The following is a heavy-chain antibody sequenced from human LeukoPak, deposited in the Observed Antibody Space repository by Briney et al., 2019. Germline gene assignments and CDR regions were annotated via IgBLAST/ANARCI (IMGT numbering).Heavy chain of an antibody. CDR2: IIPIFGTA. CDR3: ARRVYGYDEFDY. CDR1: GGTFSSYA. Sequence: ASVTVSCKASGGTFSSYAISWVRQAPGQGLEWMGGIIPIFGTANYAQKFQDRVTITADESTSTAYMELSSLRSEDTAVYYCARRVYGYDEFDYWGREPWSPSPQ. J-gene: IGHJ4*02. D-gene: IGHD5/OR15-5a*01. V-gene: IGHV1-69*13.